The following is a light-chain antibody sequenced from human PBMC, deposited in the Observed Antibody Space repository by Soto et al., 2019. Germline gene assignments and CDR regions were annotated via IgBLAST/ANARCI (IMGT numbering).Light chain of an antibody. CDR3: CPYTSHRLGV. V-gene: IGLV2-14*01. CDR2: EVS. J-gene: IGLJ2*01. Sequence: QSALTQPASVSGSPGQSITISCTGTSSDVGGYNYVSWYQQYPGKAPKLMIYEVSNRPSGVSNRFSGSKSGNTASLTISGLQAEDEADYYCCPYTSHRLGVFGAGTKLTVL. CDR1: SSDVGGYNY.